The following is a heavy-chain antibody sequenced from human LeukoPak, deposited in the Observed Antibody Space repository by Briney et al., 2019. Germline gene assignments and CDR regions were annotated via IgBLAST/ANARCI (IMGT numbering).Heavy chain of an antibody. V-gene: IGHV3-11*01. CDR1: GFTFSDYY. CDR3: ARVVPAAIDWFDP. CDR2: ISSSGSTI. J-gene: IGHJ5*02. Sequence: GGSLRLSCAASGFTFSDYYMSWIRQAPGKGLEWVSYISSSGSTIYYADSVKGRFTIPRDNAKNSLYLQMNSLRAEDTAVYYCARVVPAAIDWFDPWGQGTLVTVSS. D-gene: IGHD2-2*01.